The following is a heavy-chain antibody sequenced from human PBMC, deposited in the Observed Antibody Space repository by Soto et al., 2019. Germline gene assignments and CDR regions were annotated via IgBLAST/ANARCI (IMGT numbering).Heavy chain of an antibody. D-gene: IGHD6-13*01. CDR2: ISGSGGST. Sequence: EVQLLESGGGLVQPGGSLRLSCAASGFTFSSYAMSWVRQAPGKGLEWVSVISGSGGSTYYADSVKGRFTISRDNSKNSLYLQMNSMRAEDTAVYYCAREYSSSWYWEAFDIWGQGTMVTVSS. CDR1: GFTFSSYA. J-gene: IGHJ3*02. CDR3: AREYSSSWYWEAFDI. V-gene: IGHV3-23*01.